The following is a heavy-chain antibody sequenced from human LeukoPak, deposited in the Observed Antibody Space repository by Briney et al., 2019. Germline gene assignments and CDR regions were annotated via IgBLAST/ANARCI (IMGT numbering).Heavy chain of an antibody. D-gene: IGHD3-22*01. CDR2: INHSGST. CDR3: ARFYYDSSGYYYVAY. J-gene: IGHJ4*02. Sequence: SETLSLTCAVSGYSISSGYYWGWIRQPPGKGLEWIGEINHSGSTNYNPSLKSRVTISVDTSKNQFSLKLSSVTAADTAVYYCARFYYDSSGYYYVAYWGQGTLVTVSS. V-gene: IGHV4-38-2*01. CDR1: GYSISSGYY.